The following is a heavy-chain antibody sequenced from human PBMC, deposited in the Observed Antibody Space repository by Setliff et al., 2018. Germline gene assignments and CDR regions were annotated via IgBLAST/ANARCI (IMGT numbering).Heavy chain of an antibody. D-gene: IGHD1-7*01. CDR2: IYRGDRDT. J-gene: IGHJ4*02. V-gene: IGHV3-23*03. CDR3: AKPQLELRWGFES. CDR1: GFTLSPFA. Sequence: HPGGSLSLSCAASGFTLSPFAMSWVRQAPGKGLEWVSTIYRGDRDTFYTDSVKGRFTIFRDSSKSTLYLQMTSLRAEDTAVYYCAKPQLELRWGFESWGQGTLVTVSS.